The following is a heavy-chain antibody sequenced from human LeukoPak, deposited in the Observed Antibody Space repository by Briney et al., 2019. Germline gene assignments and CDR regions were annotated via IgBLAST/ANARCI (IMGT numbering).Heavy chain of an antibody. J-gene: IGHJ4*02. V-gene: IGHV4-39*07. D-gene: IGHD6-13*01. CDR1: GGSISSSSYY. Sequence: PSETLSLTCTVSGGSISSSSYYWGWIRQPPGKGLEWIGSIYYSGSTYYNPSLKSRVTISVGTSKNQFSLKLSSVTAADTAVYYCARVISSTPDYWGQGTLVTVSS. CDR3: ARVISSTPDY. CDR2: IYYSGST.